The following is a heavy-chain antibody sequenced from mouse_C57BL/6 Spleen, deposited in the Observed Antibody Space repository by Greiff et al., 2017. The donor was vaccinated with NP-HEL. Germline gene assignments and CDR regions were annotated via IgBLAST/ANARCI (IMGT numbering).Heavy chain of an antibody. J-gene: IGHJ4*01. CDR2: IYPGSGNT. D-gene: IGHD4-1*01. Sequence: VKLMESGAELVRPGASVKLSCKASGYTFTDYYINWVKQRPGQGLEWIARIYPGSGNTYYNEKFKGKATLTAEKSSSTAYMQLSSLTSEDSAVYFCARYSGPYAMDYWGQGTSVTVSS. CDR3: ARYSGPYAMDY. V-gene: IGHV1-76*01. CDR1: GYTFTDYY.